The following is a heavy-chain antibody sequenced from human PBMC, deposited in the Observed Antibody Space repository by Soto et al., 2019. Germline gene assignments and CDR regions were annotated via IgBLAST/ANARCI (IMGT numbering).Heavy chain of an antibody. D-gene: IGHD3-3*01. CDR3: ARIVTYDFWSGNYYYGMDV. Sequence: VASVKVSCKASGYTFTSYGISWVRQSPGQGLEWMGWISAYNGNTNYAQKLQGRVTMTTDTSTSTAYMELRSLRSDDTAVYYCARIVTYDFWSGNYYYGMDVWGQGTTVTVSS. J-gene: IGHJ6*02. V-gene: IGHV1-18*01. CDR2: ISAYNGNT. CDR1: GYTFTSYG.